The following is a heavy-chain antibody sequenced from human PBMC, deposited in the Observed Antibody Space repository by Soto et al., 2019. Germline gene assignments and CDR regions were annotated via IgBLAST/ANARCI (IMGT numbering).Heavy chain of an antibody. CDR3: ARDRYLDSYAFDY. Sequence: QVQLVESGGGVVQPGRSLRLSCAASGFSCSSYAMHWVRQAPGKGLEWVAVMSFHGNGKHYADSVKGRFTISRDENEHTLFLQMNSLRPEDTAVYYCARDRYLDSYAFDYWGQGSLVSVSS. CDR1: GFSCSSYA. D-gene: IGHD3-9*01. J-gene: IGHJ4*02. CDR2: MSFHGNGK. V-gene: IGHV3-30-3*01.